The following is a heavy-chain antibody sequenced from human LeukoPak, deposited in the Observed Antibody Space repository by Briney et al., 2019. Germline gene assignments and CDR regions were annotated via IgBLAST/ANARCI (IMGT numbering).Heavy chain of an antibody. V-gene: IGHV3-48*03. CDR1: GFMFRSFE. Sequence: EGSLRLSCAASGFMFRSFEMYWVRQAPGKGLEWVAYISSGASTMYYADSVKGRFTISRDDAKNSLFLQMNSLRAEDTAVYYCALLVVASDFDYWGQGTLVTVSS. CDR3: ALLVVASDFDY. D-gene: IGHD5-12*01. J-gene: IGHJ4*02. CDR2: ISSGASTM.